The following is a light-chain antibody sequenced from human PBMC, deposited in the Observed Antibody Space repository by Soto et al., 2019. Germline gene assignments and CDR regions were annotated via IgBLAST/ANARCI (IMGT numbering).Light chain of an antibody. Sequence: EIVLTQSPGTLSLSPGERATLSCRASQSVSSSYLAWYQQKPGQAPRPLIYGASSRATGIPDRFSGRGSGTGFTLTINRLEPEDFAVYYCQQYCSSPWTGGQGTTV. J-gene: IGKJ1*01. CDR3: QQYCSSPWT. CDR2: GAS. V-gene: IGKV3-20*01. CDR1: QSVSSSY.